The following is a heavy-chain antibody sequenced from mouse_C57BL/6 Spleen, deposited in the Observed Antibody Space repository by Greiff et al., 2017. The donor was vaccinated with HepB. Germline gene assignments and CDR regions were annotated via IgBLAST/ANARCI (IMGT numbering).Heavy chain of an antibody. D-gene: IGHD2-3*01. V-gene: IGHV3-1*01. Sequence: EVQLVESGPGMVKPSQSLSLTCTVTGYSITSGYDWHWIRHFPGNKLEWMGYISYSGSTNYNPSLKSRISITHDTSKNHFFLKLNSVTTEDTATYYCARDGGIYDGYYEGYFDVWGTGTTVTVSS. CDR2: ISYSGST. J-gene: IGHJ1*03. CDR1: GYSITSGYD. CDR3: ARDGGIYDGYYEGYFDV.